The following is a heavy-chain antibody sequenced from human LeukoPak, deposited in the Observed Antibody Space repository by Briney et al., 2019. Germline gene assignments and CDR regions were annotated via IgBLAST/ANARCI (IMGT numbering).Heavy chain of an antibody. CDR3: ARHGDFTIPYDY. J-gene: IGHJ4*02. V-gene: IGHV4-34*01. CDR2: INHSGST. CDR1: GGSFSGYY. D-gene: IGHD3-3*01. Sequence: PSETLSLTCAVYGGSFSGYYWSWIRQPPGKGLEWIGEINHSGSTNYNPSLKSRVTISVDTSKNQFSLKLSSVTAADTAVYYCARHGDFTIPYDYWGQGTLVTVSS.